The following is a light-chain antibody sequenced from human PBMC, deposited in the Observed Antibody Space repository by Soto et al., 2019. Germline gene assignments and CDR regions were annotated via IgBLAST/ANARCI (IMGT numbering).Light chain of an antibody. V-gene: IGLV2-14*03. CDR2: DVS. CDR3: SSYTNTSTVI. J-gene: IGLJ2*01. Sequence: QSALTQPASVSGSPGQSITISCTGTSSDVGGYDSVSWYLQHPGKAPKLMIYDVSYRPSGVSNRFSGSKSGNTASLTISGLQAEDEADYYCSSYTNTSTVIFGGGTKLTVL. CDR1: SSDVGGYDS.